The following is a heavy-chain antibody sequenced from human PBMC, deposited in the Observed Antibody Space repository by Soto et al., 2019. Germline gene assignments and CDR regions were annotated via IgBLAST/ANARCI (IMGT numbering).Heavy chain of an antibody. CDR2: IYWDDDK. Sequence: QITLKESGPTLVKPTQTLTLTCTVSGFSLSSDGVGVAWIRQPPGKALEWLALIYWDDDKRYSPSLKTRLIISKDTSKNQVVLTMTNMDPVDTATYYCAHAYGGTSWPNDAFDVWGQGTVVTVSS. V-gene: IGHV2-5*02. D-gene: IGHD2-2*01. J-gene: IGHJ3*01. CDR3: AHAYGGTSWPNDAFDV. CDR1: GFSLSSDGVG.